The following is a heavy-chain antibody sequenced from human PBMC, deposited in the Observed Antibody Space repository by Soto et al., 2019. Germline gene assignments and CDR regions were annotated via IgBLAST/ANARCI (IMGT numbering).Heavy chain of an antibody. CDR3: ARESGDFWSGYGYYYYYGMDV. CDR1: GGSIISYY. V-gene: IGHV4-4*07. J-gene: IGHJ6*02. Sequence: PSETLSLTCTVSGGSIISYYWSWIRQPAGQGLEWIGRIYTSGSTNYNPSLKSRVTMSVDTSKNQSSLKLSSVTAADTAVYYCARESGDFWSGYGYYYYYGMDVWGQGTTVTVSS. CDR2: IYTSGST. D-gene: IGHD3-3*01.